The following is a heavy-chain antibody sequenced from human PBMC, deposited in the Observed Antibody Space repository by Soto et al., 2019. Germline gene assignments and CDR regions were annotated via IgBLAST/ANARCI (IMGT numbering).Heavy chain of an antibody. Sequence: SVKVSCKASGGTFSSYAISWVRQAPGQGLEWMGGIIPIFGTANYAQKFQGRVTITADKSTSTAYMELSSLRSEDTAVYYCAAASTYSNGVSWDYYYYGMDVWGQGTAVTVSS. V-gene: IGHV1-69*06. CDR1: GGTFSSYA. CDR3: AAASTYSNGVSWDYYYYGMDV. J-gene: IGHJ6*02. D-gene: IGHD5-18*01. CDR2: IIPIFGTA.